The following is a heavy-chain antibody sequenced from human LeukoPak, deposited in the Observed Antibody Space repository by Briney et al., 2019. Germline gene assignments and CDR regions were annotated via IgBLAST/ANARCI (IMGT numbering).Heavy chain of an antibody. CDR1: GFTFNTYA. Sequence: GGSLRLSCSTSGFTFNTYAMSWVRQAPGKGLEWVSGISGSGANTDYIDSVKGRFTISRDNSKKTLYLQMNSLTAEDTALYFCAREGRTSRSINSWGQGTLVTVSS. CDR2: ISGSGANT. CDR3: AREGRTSRSINS. J-gene: IGHJ4*02. V-gene: IGHV3-23*01. D-gene: IGHD3-10*01.